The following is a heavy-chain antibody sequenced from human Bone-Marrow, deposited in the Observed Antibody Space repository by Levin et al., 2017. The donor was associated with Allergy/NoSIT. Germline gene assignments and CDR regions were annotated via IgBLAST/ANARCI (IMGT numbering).Heavy chain of an antibody. J-gene: IGHJ4*02. CDR1: GFTFSSYG. D-gene: IGHD3-10*01. CDR3: AKDLRWFGELLSTDY. Sequence: GGSLRLSCAASGFTFSSYGMHWVRQAPGKGLEWVAVISYDGSNKYYADSVKGRFTISRDNSKNTLYLQMNSLRAEDTAVYYCAKDLRWFGELLSTDYWGQGTLVTVSS. V-gene: IGHV3-30*18. CDR2: ISYDGSNK.